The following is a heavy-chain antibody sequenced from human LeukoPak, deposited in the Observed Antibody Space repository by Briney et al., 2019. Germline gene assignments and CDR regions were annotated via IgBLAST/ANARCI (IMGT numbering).Heavy chain of an antibody. D-gene: IGHD6-19*01. CDR1: GFTFSIYA. CDR3: AKERLVDY. J-gene: IGHJ4*02. CDR2: ISGSGGST. V-gene: IGHV3-23*01. Sequence: GGSLRLSCAASGFTFSIYAMSWVRQARGKGLEWVSAISGSGGSTCYADSVKGRFTISRDNSKNTLHLQMNSLRAEDTAIYYCAKERLVDYWGQGTLVTVSS.